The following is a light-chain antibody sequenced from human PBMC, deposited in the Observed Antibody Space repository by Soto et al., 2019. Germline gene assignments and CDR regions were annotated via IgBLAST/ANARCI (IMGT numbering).Light chain of an antibody. Sequence: DIVLTQSPATLSLSPGERATLSCRASLDISNSLAWYQQRPGQAPRLLIYDASNRATGVPARFSGSGSGTDFTLTISSLEPKDFAVYYCQQRDSWPPTFGPGTKVDVK. CDR1: LDISNS. J-gene: IGKJ3*01. V-gene: IGKV3-11*01. CDR2: DAS. CDR3: QQRDSWPPT.